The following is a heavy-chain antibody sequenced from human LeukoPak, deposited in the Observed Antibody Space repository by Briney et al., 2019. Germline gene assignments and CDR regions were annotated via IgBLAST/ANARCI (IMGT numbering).Heavy chain of an antibody. CDR2: MNPNSGNT. Sequence: ASVKVSCKASGYTFTSYDINWVRQAPGQGLEWMGWMNPNSGNTGYAQKFQGRVTMTRNTSISTAYMELSSLRSEDTAVYYCAREFYYDSSGYYYVRFDAFDIWGQGTMVTVSS. V-gene: IGHV1-8*01. CDR1: GYTFTSYD. D-gene: IGHD3-22*01. J-gene: IGHJ3*02. CDR3: AREFYYDSSGYYYVRFDAFDI.